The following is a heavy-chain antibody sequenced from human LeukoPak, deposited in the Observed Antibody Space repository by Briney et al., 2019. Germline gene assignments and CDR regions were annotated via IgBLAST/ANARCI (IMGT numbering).Heavy chain of an antibody. CDR1: GGSISSGSYY. CDR3: ASGYSGYDYSQSWGYYYYYMDV. D-gene: IGHD5-12*01. V-gene: IGHV4-61*02. Sequence: SQTLSLTCTVSGGSISSGSYYWSWIRQPAGKGLEWIGRIYTSGSTNYNPSLKSRVTISVDTSKNQLSLKLSSVTAADTAVYYCASGYSGYDYSQSWGYYYYYMDVWGKGTTVTVSS. J-gene: IGHJ6*03. CDR2: IYTSGST.